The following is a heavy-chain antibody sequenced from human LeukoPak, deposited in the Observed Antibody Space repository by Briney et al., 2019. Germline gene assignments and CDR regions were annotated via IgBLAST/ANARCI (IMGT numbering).Heavy chain of an antibody. CDR3: ARVGSCSSTSCQISYYYYYGMDV. D-gene: IGHD2-2*01. V-gene: IGHV3-11*04. Sequence: GGSLRLSCAASGFTFRDYYMSWIRQAPGKGLEWFSYISSSATNIQYADSVKGRFTISRDNAKNSLYLQMNSLRAEDTTVYYCARVGSCSSTSCQISYYYYYGMDVWGQGTTVTVSS. CDR1: GFTFRDYY. CDR2: ISSSATNI. J-gene: IGHJ6*02.